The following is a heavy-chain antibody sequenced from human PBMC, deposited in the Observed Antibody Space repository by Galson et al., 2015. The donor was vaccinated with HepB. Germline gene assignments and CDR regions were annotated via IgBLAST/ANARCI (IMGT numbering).Heavy chain of an antibody. V-gene: IGHV3-15*01. D-gene: IGHD3-22*01. J-gene: IGHJ4*02. CDR1: GFTFSNAW. CDR3: TTEVRLDYYDSSGYYHYSRSDY. Sequence: SLRLSCAASGFTFSNAWMSWVRQAPGKGLEWVGRIKSKTDGGTTDYAAPVKGRFTISRDDSKNTLYLQMNSLKTEDTAVYYCTTEVRLDYYDSSGYYHYSRSDYWGQGTLVTVSS. CDR2: IKSKTDGGTT.